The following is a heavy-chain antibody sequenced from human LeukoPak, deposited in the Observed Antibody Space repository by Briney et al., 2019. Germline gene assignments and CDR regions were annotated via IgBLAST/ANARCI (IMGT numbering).Heavy chain of an antibody. CDR2: IFHTGRT. CDR3: ARDGGYPTTDEGFDP. J-gene: IGHJ5*02. V-gene: IGHV4-38-2*02. CDR1: GYSIGRDYY. D-gene: IGHD5-12*01. Sequence: SESLSLTCKVSGYSIGRDYYWAWLRQPPGKGLEWIGSIFHTGRTVYNPSYESRLTISMDTSKNEFFLRLNSVTVADTAVYFCARDGGYPTTDEGFDPWGLGTLVTVSS.